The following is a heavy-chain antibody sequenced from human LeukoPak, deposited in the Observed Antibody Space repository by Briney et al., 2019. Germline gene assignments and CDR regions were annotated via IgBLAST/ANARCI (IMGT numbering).Heavy chain of an antibody. CDR1: GYTFTGYY. J-gene: IGHJ5*02. CDR3: LVSSCYVDGDCLDL. Sequence: ASVKVSCKASGYTFTGYYMHWVRQAPGQGLEWMGWINPNSGGTNYAQKFQGRVTMTRDTSISTAYMELSRLKASDTAMYYCLVSSCYVDGDCLDLWGQGTLVTVSS. V-gene: IGHV1-2*02. D-gene: IGHD2-15*01. CDR2: INPNSGGT.